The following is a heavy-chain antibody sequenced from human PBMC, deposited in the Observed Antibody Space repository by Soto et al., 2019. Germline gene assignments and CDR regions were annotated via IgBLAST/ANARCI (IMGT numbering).Heavy chain of an antibody. CDR1: GYPFIKYG. CDR2: IKVDSGYT. CDR3: ATSCDAGFDP. V-gene: IGHV1-18*04. J-gene: IGHJ5*02. Sequence: QLQLVQSAAEVKKPGASVRVSCKAYGYPFIKYGISWIRQAPEQGLEWMGWIKVDSGYTNYAQKFQGRVTMTADTSSDTAFMELRSLRLDDTAVYFCATSCDAGFDPCGQGTLVSVSS.